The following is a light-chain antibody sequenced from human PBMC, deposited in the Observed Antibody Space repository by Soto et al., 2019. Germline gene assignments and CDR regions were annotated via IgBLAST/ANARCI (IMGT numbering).Light chain of an antibody. CDR3: QQYNNWPGKAWT. V-gene: IGKV3-15*01. Sequence: EIVMTQSPATLSVSPGERATLSCRASQSVSSNLAWYQQKPGQAPRLLIYGASTRATGIPARFSGSGSGTEFTLTISSMHSEDFAVYYCQQYNNWPGKAWTFGQGTKVEIK. CDR2: GAS. CDR1: QSVSSN. J-gene: IGKJ1*01.